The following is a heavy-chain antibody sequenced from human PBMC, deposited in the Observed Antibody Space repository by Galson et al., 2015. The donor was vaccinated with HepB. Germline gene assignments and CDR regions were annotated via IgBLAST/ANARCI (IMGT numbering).Heavy chain of an antibody. CDR1: GFTFSSYA. Sequence: SLRLSCAASGFTFSSYAMTWVRQAPGKGLEWVSSISDSGDNTYYADSVKGRFTISRDNSKSTLSLQMHNLRAEDTAVYYCAKALTTGPHAARCGNWGHGTLVTVSS. D-gene: IGHD6-6*01. CDR3: AKALTTGPHAARCGN. V-gene: IGHV3-23*01. J-gene: IGHJ4*01. CDR2: ISDSGDNT.